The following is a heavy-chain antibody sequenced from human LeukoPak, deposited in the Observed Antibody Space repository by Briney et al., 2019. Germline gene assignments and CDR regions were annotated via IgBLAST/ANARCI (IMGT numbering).Heavy chain of an antibody. J-gene: IGHJ4*02. D-gene: IGHD3-10*01. CDR1: GFTFSRHW. Sequence: GGSLRLSRAASGFTFSRHWMSWVRQAPGKGLEWVANIKEDGSDKYYVDSVKGRFTISRDNAQNSVYLQMNSLRAEDTAVYYCGREEFHSADFRGQGTLVTVSS. CDR2: IKEDGSDK. CDR3: GREEFHSADF. V-gene: IGHV3-7*01.